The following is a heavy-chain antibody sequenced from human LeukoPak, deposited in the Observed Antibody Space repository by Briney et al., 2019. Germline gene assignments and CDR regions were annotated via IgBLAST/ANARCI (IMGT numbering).Heavy chain of an antibody. J-gene: IGHJ6*03. Sequence: GGSLRLSCAASGFTFDDYAMHWVRQAPGKGLEWVSLISWDGGSTYYADSVKGRFTISRDNSKNSLYPQMNSLRAEDTALYYCAKDAPPSSGYLGWHYYYYYMDVWGKGTTVTVSS. D-gene: IGHD3-22*01. CDR1: GFTFDDYA. CDR3: AKDAPPSSGYLGWHYYYYYMDV. V-gene: IGHV3-43D*03. CDR2: ISWDGGST.